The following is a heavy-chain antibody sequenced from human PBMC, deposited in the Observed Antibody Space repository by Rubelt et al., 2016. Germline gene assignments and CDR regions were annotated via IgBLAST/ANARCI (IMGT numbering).Heavy chain of an antibody. V-gene: IGHV1-18*01. Sequence: QVQLVQSGAEVKKPGASVKVSCKASGYTFTSYGISWVRQAPGQGLEWMGWISAYNGNTNYAQKRQVWGTMTTDTSPSTAYMELRGLRSDDTAVYYCARDPYGDRHHDYWGQGTLVTVSS. CDR1: GYTFTSYG. D-gene: IGHD4-17*01. CDR3: ARDPYGDRHHDY. J-gene: IGHJ4*02. CDR2: ISAYNGNT.